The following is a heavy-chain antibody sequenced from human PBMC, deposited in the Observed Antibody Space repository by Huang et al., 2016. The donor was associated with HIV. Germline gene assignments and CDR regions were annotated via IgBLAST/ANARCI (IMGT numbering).Heavy chain of an antibody. CDR3: ARHERWAMVRGVPQWGFDY. CDR1: GGSISSSSYY. CDR2: IYYSGRT. Sequence: QLQLQESGPGLVKPSETLSLTCTVSGGSISSSSYYWGWIRQPPGQGLEWIGTIYYSGRTDYNPSRKGRVTISVDTSKNQFSLKLSSVTAADTAVYYCARHERWAMVRGVPQWGFDYWGQGTLVTVSS. D-gene: IGHD3-10*01. J-gene: IGHJ4*02. V-gene: IGHV4-39*01.